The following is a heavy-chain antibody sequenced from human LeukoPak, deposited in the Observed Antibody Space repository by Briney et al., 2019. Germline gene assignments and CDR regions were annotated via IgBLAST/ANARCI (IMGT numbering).Heavy chain of an antibody. Sequence: SETLSLTCAVYGGSFSTYYWSWIRQPPGKGLEWIGEINHSGNTNYNPSLKSRVTISVDTSKKQFSLKLSSVTAADTAVYYCARRKGDFYSDSSDVKAPFQHWGQGTLVTVSS. V-gene: IGHV4-34*01. CDR2: INHSGNT. J-gene: IGHJ1*01. CDR1: GGSFSTYY. CDR3: ARRKGDFYSDSSDVKAPFQH. D-gene: IGHD3-22*01.